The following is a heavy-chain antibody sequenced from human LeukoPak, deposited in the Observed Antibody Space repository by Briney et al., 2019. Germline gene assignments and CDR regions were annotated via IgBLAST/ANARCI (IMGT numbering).Heavy chain of an antibody. V-gene: IGHV4-61*09. Sequence: PSETLSLTCTVSGGSISSGSYDWYWIRQPAGKGLEWIGHLYNSGSMSYNPSLKSRVTISVDTSKNQFSLKLNSVTAADRALYYCARQTTSGYLDYWGQGTPVTVS. CDR3: ARQTTSGYLDY. J-gene: IGHJ4*02. CDR1: GGSISSGSYD. D-gene: IGHD3-22*01. CDR2: LYNSGSM.